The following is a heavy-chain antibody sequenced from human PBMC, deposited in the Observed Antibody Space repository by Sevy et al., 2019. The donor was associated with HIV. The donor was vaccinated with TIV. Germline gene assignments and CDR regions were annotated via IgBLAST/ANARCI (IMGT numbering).Heavy chain of an antibody. CDR3: ARGIFWSGYYATRELDYFGIDV. J-gene: IGHJ6*02. V-gene: IGHV1-2*02. D-gene: IGHD3-3*01. CDR2: INPNSGGT. Sequence: ASVKVSCKASRYTFTGYYMHWVRQAPGQGLEWMGWINPNSGGTNFAQKFQGRVTMTRDTSIRTAYMELSRLRSDDTAFYYCARGIFWSGYYATRELDYFGIDVRGQGTTVTVSS. CDR1: RYTFTGYY.